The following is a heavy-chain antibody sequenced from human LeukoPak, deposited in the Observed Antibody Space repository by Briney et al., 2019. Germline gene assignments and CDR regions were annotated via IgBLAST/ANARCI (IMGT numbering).Heavy chain of an antibody. V-gene: IGHV3-33*06. CDR3: AKDIGSTVTTGWFDP. CDR1: GFTFSSYG. J-gene: IGHJ5*02. Sequence: PGRSLRLSCAASGFTFSSYGMHWVRQAPGKGLEWVAVIWYDGSHKYYADSVKGRFTISRDNSKNTLYLQMNSLRAEDTAVYYCAKDIGSTVTTGWFDPWGQGTLVTVSS. CDR2: IWYDGSHK. D-gene: IGHD4-17*01.